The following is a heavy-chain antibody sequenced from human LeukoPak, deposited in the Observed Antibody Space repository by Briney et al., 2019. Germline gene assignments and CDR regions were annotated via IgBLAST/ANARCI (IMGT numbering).Heavy chain of an antibody. V-gene: IGHV3-74*01. Sequence: GGSLRLSCAAAGFTFSSYGMHWVRQAPGKGLVWVARINIDGSDTNNADSVKGRFTISRDNAKNTLNLQMNSLRAEDTAVYYCARGITTNGRRYFDYWGQGTLVTVSS. CDR1: GFTFSSYG. CDR3: ARGITTNGRRYFDY. D-gene: IGHD1-1*01. CDR2: INIDGSDT. J-gene: IGHJ4*02.